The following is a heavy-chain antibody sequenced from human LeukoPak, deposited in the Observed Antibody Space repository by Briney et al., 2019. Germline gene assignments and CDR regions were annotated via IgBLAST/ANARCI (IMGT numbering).Heavy chain of an antibody. V-gene: IGHV3-64*01. D-gene: IGHD1-26*01. J-gene: IGHJ3*02. CDR2: ISSNGGST. CDR3: ARDPSSIVGATSAFDI. CDR1: GFTFSSYA. Sequence: GGSLRLSCAASGFTFSSYAMHWVRQAPGKGLEYVSAISSNGGSTYYANSVKGRFTISRDNSKNTLYLQMGSLRAEDMAVHYCARDPSSIVGATSAFDIWGQGTMVTVSS.